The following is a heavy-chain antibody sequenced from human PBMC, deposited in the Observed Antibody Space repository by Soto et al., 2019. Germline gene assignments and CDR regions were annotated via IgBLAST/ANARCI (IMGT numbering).Heavy chain of an antibody. J-gene: IGHJ4*02. Sequence: QVYLVESGGGLVKPGGSLRLSCVTSGFTFGDFDMSWMRQAPRKGLEWVSHINSRSTYTNYADSVKGRFSVSRDNAKNSLSLQMNSLRVEDTAVYYCARDLEGYYADFWGQGTLVTVSP. CDR2: INSRSTYT. CDR1: GFTFGDFD. D-gene: IGHD3-22*01. CDR3: ARDLEGYYADF. V-gene: IGHV3-11*06.